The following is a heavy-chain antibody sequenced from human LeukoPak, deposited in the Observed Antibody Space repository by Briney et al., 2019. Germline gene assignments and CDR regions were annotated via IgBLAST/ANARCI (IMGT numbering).Heavy chain of an antibody. V-gene: IGHV1-8*01. J-gene: IGHJ4*02. D-gene: IGHD5-24*01. CDR2: MNPNSGNT. CDR1: GYTFTSYD. CDR3: ARGHLPGGREGYLEDCFDY. Sequence: GASVKVSCKASGYTFTSYDINWVRQATGQGLEWMGWMNPNSGNTGYAQKFQGRVTMTRNTSISTAYMELSSLRSEDTAVYYCARGHLPGGREGYLEDCFDYWGQGTLVTVSS.